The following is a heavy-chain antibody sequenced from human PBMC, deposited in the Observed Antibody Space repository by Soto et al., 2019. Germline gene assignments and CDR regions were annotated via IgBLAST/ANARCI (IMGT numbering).Heavy chain of an antibody. D-gene: IGHD3-3*01. CDR1: GGSFSGYY. Sequence: SETLSLTCAVYGGSFSGYYWSWIRQPPGKGLEWIGEINHSGSTNYNPSLKSRVTISVDTSKNQFSLKLSSVTAADTGVYYCARGSHDFWSGYNWFDPWGQGTLVTVSS. CDR3: ARGSHDFWSGYNWFDP. V-gene: IGHV4-34*01. CDR2: INHSGST. J-gene: IGHJ5*02.